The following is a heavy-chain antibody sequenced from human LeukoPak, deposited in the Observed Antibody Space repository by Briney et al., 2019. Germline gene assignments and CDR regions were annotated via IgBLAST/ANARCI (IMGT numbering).Heavy chain of an antibody. J-gene: IGHJ5*02. CDR1: GFTFSSYA. V-gene: IGHV3-23*01. D-gene: IGHD6-13*01. Sequence: GGSLRLSCAASGFTFSSYAMSWVRQAPGKGLEWVSGISSTGANTYYADSVKGRFTISRDNSKNTLYLQMNSLRAEDTAVYYCAKRVVAAAADNWFDPWGQGTLVTVSS. CDR3: AKRVVAAAADNWFDP. CDR2: ISSTGANT.